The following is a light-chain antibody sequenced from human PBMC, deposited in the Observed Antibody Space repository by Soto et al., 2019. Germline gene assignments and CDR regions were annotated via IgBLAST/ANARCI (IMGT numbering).Light chain of an antibody. CDR2: AAS. J-gene: IGKJ4*02. Sequence: DIQLTQSPSFLSASVGDRVTITCRASQAIGHYLAWYQQRPGPAPHLLISAASTLQSGVPSRFSGSGSGTEFTLTISSLQPADLATYYCQQLNTCPLTFGGGTRVELK. CDR1: QAIGHY. V-gene: IGKV1-9*01. CDR3: QQLNTCPLT.